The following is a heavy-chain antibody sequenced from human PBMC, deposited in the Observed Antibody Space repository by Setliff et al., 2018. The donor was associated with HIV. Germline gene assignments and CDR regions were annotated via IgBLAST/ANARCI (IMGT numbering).Heavy chain of an antibody. Sequence: PSETLSLTCTVSGGSISSSSYYWGWIRQPPGKGLEWIGSIYYSGSTNYNPSLKSRVTISVDTSKNQFSLKLSSVTVADTAVYYCVSWHGGLEAFEIWGQGTTVTVSS. D-gene: IGHD3-16*01. J-gene: IGHJ3*02. CDR1: GGSISSSSYY. CDR2: IYYSGST. V-gene: IGHV4-39*07. CDR3: VSWHGGLEAFEI.